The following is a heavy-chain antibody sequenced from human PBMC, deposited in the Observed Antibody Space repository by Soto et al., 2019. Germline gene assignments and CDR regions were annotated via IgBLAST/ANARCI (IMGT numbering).Heavy chain of an antibody. Sequence: QVQLQESSSGLVKPSQTRSLTCTVSGGSISTVDYWWSWIRQSPDMGLEWIGHIYDGGRTYNNPSLESRVTMSVDTSKSQLSLTLSSVSAADIAVYYCARGPSGDKVDSWGQGTLVTVSS. CDR1: GGSISTVDYW. D-gene: IGHD7-27*01. V-gene: IGHV4-30-4*01. J-gene: IGHJ4*02. CDR2: IYDGGRT. CDR3: ARGPSGDKVDS.